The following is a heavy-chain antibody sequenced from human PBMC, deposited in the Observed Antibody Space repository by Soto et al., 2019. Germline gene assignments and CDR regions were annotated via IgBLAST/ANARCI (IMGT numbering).Heavy chain of an antibody. Sequence: EVQLLESGGGLVQPGGSLRLSCAASGFTFSCCAMSWVRQAPGRGLEWVSTIHGGADYTHYTDSVKGRFTISRDNSRKTVFLQINSLTAGDTAIFYGAKNRGPGIYTNLSFNVWGRGNAVTVSS. CDR3: AKNRGPGIYTNLSFNV. J-gene: IGHJ2*01. CDR1: GFTFSCCA. D-gene: IGHD1-26*01. CDR2: IHGGADYT. V-gene: IGHV3-23*01.